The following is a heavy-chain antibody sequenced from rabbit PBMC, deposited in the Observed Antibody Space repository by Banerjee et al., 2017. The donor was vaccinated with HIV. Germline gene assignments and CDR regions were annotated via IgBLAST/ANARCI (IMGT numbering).Heavy chain of an antibody. V-gene: IGHV1S40*01. Sequence: QSLEESGGELVKPGASLTLTCKTSGFTLINYWICWVRQAPGKGLEWIACINTSSGNTVYASLAKGRFTISKTSSTTVTLQMTSLTAADTASYFCARDLAGVIGWNFGLWGPGTLVTVS. J-gene: IGHJ4*01. D-gene: IGHD4-1*01. CDR1: GFTLINYW. CDR2: INTSSGNT. CDR3: ARDLAGVIGWNFGL.